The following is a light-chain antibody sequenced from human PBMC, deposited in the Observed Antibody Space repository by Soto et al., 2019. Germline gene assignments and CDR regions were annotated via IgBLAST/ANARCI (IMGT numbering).Light chain of an antibody. CDR1: QSVSSSY. V-gene: IGKV3D-20*02. J-gene: IGKJ1*01. CDR3: QQYNNWWT. Sequence: EIVLTQSPGTLSLSPGERATLSCRASQSVSSSYLAWYQQKPGQAPRLLIYDASSRATGIPDRFSGGGSGTEFTLTISSLQSEDFGVYYCQQYNNWWTFGQGTKVDIK. CDR2: DAS.